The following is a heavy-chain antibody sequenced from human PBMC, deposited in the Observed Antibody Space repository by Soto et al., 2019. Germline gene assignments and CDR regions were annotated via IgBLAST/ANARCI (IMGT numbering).Heavy chain of an antibody. D-gene: IGHD6-13*01. CDR3: TKDLTADYSSSGYYYGMAV. Sequence: GGSLRLSCAASGFTFDDYALHWVRQAPGKGLEWVSSIGWDSVAIAYADSVKGRFTISRDNAKNSLYLQMNSLITEDSALYYCTKDLTADYSSSGYYYGMAVWGQGTTVTVS. CDR2: IGWDSVAI. V-gene: IGHV3-9*01. J-gene: IGHJ6*02. CDR1: GFTFDDYA.